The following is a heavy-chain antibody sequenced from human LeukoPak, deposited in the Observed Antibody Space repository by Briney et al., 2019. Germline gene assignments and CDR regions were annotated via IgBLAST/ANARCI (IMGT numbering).Heavy chain of an antibody. CDR1: GYSFTSYR. CDR3: ARWWQFGGLGYYMDV. D-gene: IGHD2-15*01. J-gene: IGHJ6*03. Sequence: GESLKISCKGSGYSFTSYRIGWVRHMPGKGLEWMTIIYPDDSETRYSPSLQGQVTISADKSINTAYLQWSSLKASDTGMYYCARWWQFGGLGYYMDVWGKGTTVTISS. CDR2: IYPDDSET. V-gene: IGHV5-51*01.